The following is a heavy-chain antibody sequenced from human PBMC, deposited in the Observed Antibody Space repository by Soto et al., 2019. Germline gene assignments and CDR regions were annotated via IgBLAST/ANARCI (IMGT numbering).Heavy chain of an antibody. CDR2: ITTTGDT. J-gene: IGHJ6*02. CDR3: ARELHGGSYGMDV. D-gene: IGHD2-21*01. CDR1: GFTFSNYD. Sequence: GGSLRLSCAASGFTFSNYDMHWVRQVTVKGLEWVSGITTTGDTYYPGSVKGRFTISREKAKNSLYLQMNSLSAGDTAVYYCARELHGGSYGMDVWGQGTTVTVSS. V-gene: IGHV3-13*01.